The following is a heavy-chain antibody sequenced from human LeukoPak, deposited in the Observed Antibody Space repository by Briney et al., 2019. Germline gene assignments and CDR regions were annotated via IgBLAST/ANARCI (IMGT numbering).Heavy chain of an antibody. CDR1: GFTFSSYA. V-gene: IGHV3-23*01. D-gene: IGHD3-9*01. Sequence: PGGSLRLSCAASGFTFSSYAMSWVRQAPGKGLEWVSGISGSGGSTYYADSVKGRFTISRDNSKNTLYLQMNSLRAEDTAVYYCAKGRYFDPGTFDYWGQGTLVTVSS. CDR2: ISGSGGST. J-gene: IGHJ4*02. CDR3: AKGRYFDPGTFDY.